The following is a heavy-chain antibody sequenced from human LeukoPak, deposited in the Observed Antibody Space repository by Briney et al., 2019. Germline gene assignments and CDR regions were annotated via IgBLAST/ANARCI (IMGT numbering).Heavy chain of an antibody. D-gene: IGHD3-9*01. CDR2: ISGSGGRT. V-gene: IGHV3-23*01. CDR3: ARADDILTGYYKGLFDY. CDR1: GFTSSSYA. Sequence: GGSLRLSCAASGFTSSSYAMSWVRQAPGEGLEWVSAISGSGGRTYYADSVKGRFTISRDKSKNTLYLQMNSLRAEDTAVYYCARADDILTGYYKGLFDYWGQGTLVTVSS. J-gene: IGHJ4*02.